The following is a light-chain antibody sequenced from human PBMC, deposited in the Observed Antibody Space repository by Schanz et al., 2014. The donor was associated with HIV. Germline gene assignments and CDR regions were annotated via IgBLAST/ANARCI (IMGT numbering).Light chain of an antibody. CDR1: SSDVGAYKS. J-gene: IGLJ3*02. CDR2: DVS. CDR3: SSYTSSNTWV. Sequence: QSALTQPASVSGSPGQSITISCIGTSSDVGAYKSVSWYQQHPGKAPKLMIYDVSNRPSGVSNRFSGSKSGNTASLTISGLQPEDEADYYCSSYTSSNTWVFGGGTKLTVL. V-gene: IGLV2-14*03.